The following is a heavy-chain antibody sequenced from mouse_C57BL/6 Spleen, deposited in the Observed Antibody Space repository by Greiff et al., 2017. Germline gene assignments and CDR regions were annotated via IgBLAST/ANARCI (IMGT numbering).Heavy chain of an antibody. D-gene: IGHD1-1*02. V-gene: IGHV5-6*01. CDR2: ISSGGSYT. CDR1: GFTFSSYG. Sequence: EVTLMESGGDLVKPGGSLKLSCAASGFTFSSYGMSWVRQTPDKRLEWVATISSGGSYTYYPDSVKGRFTISRDNAKNTLYLQMSSLKSEDTAMYYCARHLVYYFDYWGQGTTLTVSS. CDR3: ARHLVYYFDY. J-gene: IGHJ2*01.